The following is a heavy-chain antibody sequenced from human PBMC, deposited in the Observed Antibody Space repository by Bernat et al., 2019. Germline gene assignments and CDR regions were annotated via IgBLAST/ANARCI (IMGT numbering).Heavy chain of an antibody. CDR3: ARGARVGDSSNWFDP. D-gene: IGHD3-16*01. J-gene: IGHJ5*02. CDR1: GGSISSYY. CDR2: IYYSGST. Sequence: QVQLQESGPGLVKPSETLSLTCTVSGGSISSYYWSWIRQPPGKGLEWIGYIYYSGSTNYNPSLKSRVTISVDTSKNQFSLKLSSVTAADTAVYYCARGARVGDSSNWFDPWGQGTLVTVSS. V-gene: IGHV4-59*08.